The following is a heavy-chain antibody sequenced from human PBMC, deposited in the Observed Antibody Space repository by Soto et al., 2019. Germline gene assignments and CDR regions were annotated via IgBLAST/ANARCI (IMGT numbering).Heavy chain of an antibody. D-gene: IGHD3-3*01. J-gene: IGHJ6*02. CDR2: ISYDRSNK. Sequence: PGESLRLSCEASGFTFSSYGMHWVRQAPGKGLEWVAVISYDRSNKYYADSVKGRFTISRDNSKNKLYLQMNSLRAEDTAVYYCAKDVLRFLEWLAFYGMDVWGQGT. CDR1: GFTFSSYG. CDR3: AKDVLRFLEWLAFYGMDV. V-gene: IGHV3-30*18.